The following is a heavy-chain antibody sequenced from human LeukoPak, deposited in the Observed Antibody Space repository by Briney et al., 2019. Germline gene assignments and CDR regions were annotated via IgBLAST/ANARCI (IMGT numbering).Heavy chain of an antibody. J-gene: IGHJ3*02. CDR2: ISGSGGST. CDR1: GFTFSSYA. D-gene: IGHD3-10*01. V-gene: IGHV3-23*01. Sequence: GGSLRLSCAASGFTFSSYAMSWVRQAPGKGLEWVSAISGSGGSTYYADSVKGRFTISRDNSKNTLYLQMNSLRAEDTAVYYCAXDRITMVRGGPPGAFDIWGQGTMVTVSS. CDR3: AXDRITMVRGGPPGAFDI.